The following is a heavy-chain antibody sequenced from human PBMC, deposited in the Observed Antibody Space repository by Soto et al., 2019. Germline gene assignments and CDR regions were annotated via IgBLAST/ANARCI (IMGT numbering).Heavy chain of an antibody. V-gene: IGHV4-59*08. D-gene: IGHD3-10*01. CDR2: IYYNGST. J-gene: IGHJ5*02. CDR3: AKSYSGSGSYTNWFDP. CDR1: GFSISPYY. Sequence: SETLSLTCTVSGFSISPYYWSWSRQPPGKGLEWIGYIYYNGSTNYNPSLKSRVTISVDTSKNQFSLNLSSVTAADTAVYYCAKSYSGSGSYTNWFDPWGQGTLVTVSS.